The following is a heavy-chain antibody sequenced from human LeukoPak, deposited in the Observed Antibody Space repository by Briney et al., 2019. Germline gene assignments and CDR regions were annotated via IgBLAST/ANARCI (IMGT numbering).Heavy chain of an antibody. J-gene: IGHJ4*02. CDR1: GFTFSDYD. Sequence: PGGSLRLSCSASGFTFSDYDMNRVRQAPGKGLEWVSSISYLSSHVYYGDSVKGRFSISRDNAKNSLYLQMNSLGAEDTAIYYCGRAFPPLRTSSAGDLWGQGILVNVSS. CDR3: GRAFPPLRTSSAGDL. D-gene: IGHD3-16*01. V-gene: IGHV3-21*01. CDR2: ISYLSSHV.